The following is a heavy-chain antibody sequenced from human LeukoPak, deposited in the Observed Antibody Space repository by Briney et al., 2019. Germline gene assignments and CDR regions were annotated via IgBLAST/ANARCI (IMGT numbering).Heavy chain of an antibody. D-gene: IGHD3-22*01. CDR2: IYSGGST. Sequence: GGSLRLSCAASGFTVSSNYMSWVRQAPGKGLEWVSVIYSGGSTYYADSVKGRFTISRDNSKNTLYLQMNSLRAEDTAVYYCARDPVYYYDSSGTFFDYWGQGTLVTVSS. V-gene: IGHV3-66*01. CDR3: ARDPVYYYDSSGTFFDY. J-gene: IGHJ4*02. CDR1: GFTVSSNY.